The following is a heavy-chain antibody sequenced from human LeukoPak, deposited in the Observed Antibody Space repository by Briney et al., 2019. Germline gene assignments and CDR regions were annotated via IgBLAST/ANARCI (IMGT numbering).Heavy chain of an antibody. CDR3: AKQSAGSSTWYSLHFDY. D-gene: IGHD6-13*01. J-gene: IGHJ4*02. CDR2: ISGSGDNT. CDR1: GFTFSSYA. V-gene: IGHV3-23*01. Sequence: GGSLRLSCAASGFTFSSYAVTWVRQAPGKGLEWVSVISGSGDNTYYADSVKGRFTVSRDNSKNTLYLQMNSLRAEDTAVYFCAKQSAGSSTWYSLHFDYWGQGTLVTVSS.